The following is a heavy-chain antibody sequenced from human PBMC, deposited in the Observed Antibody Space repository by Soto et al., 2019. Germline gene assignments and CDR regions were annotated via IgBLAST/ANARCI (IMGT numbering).Heavy chain of an antibody. D-gene: IGHD4-17*01. CDR3: ARDLGDYGEILTETNANYYYYGMDV. V-gene: IGHV3-7*01. CDR1: GFTFSSYW. J-gene: IGHJ6*02. CDR2: IKQDGSEK. Sequence: GGSLRLSCAASGFTFSSYWMSWVRQAPGKGLEWVANIKQDGSEKYYVDSVKGRFTISRDNAKNSLYLQMNSLRAEDTAVYYCARDLGDYGEILTETNANYYYYGMDVWGQGTTVTVSS.